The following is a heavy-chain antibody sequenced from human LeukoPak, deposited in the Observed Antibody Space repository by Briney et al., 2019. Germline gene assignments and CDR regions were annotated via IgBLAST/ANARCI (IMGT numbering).Heavy chain of an antibody. V-gene: IGHV3-15*01. CDR2: IKSETDGGTA. Sequence: AGGSLRLSCAASGFIFIKVYMSWVRQAPGKGLQWVGRIKSETDGGTADYAVPVTGRFTISRDDSKNTVYLQMNSLKIEVTGVYYFLTSRWGQGSLVTVSS. CDR1: GFIFIKVY. CDR3: LTSR. D-gene: IGHD6-25*01. J-gene: IGHJ4*02.